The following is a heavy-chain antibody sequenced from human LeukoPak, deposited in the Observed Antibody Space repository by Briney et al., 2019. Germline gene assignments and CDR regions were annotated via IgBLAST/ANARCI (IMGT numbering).Heavy chain of an antibody. Sequence: GGSLILSCAASGFTFSNYAMSWVRQVPGRGLEWVSTIRSRGDRSYVAAFVTGRFTITSDHSKTSLYPQMNSVKAEDTAVYYCAKCQRPDITVAHSVEKWGQGTLVTVSS. CDR1: GFTFSNYA. V-gene: IGHV3-23*01. CDR2: IRSRGDRS. D-gene: IGHD6-19*01. J-gene: IGHJ4*02. CDR3: AKCQRPDITVAHSVEK.